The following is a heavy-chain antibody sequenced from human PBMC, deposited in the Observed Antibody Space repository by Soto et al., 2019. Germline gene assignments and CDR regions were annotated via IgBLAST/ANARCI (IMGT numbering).Heavy chain of an antibody. CDR1: GGSIVSTSYY. CDR3: ERHEGRSSFPFDY. J-gene: IGHJ4*02. V-gene: IGHV4-39*01. D-gene: IGHD6-6*01. CDR2: IYYTGTT. Sequence: SETLSLTCTVSGGSIVSTSYYWGWIRQPPVKGVEWIGSIYYTGTTYYNPSLKSRVTTSVDTSKNQVSLNLNSVTAADTAVYYCERHEGRSSFPFDYWSKGTLVTVYS.